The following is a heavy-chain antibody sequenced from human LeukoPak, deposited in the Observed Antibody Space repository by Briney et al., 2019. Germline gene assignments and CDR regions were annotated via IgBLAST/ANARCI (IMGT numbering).Heavy chain of an antibody. CDR1: GFTFSNAW. J-gene: IGHJ4*02. V-gene: IGHV3-15*07. D-gene: IGHD2-21*02. CDR2: IKSKTDGGTT. CDR3: TTRDTYCGGDCFFDY. Sequence: GGSLRLSCAASGFTFSNAWMNWVRQAPGKGLEWVGRIKSKTDGGTTDCAAPVKGRFTISRDDSKNTLYLQMNSLKTEDTAVYYCTTRDTYCGGDCFFDYWGQGTLVTVSS.